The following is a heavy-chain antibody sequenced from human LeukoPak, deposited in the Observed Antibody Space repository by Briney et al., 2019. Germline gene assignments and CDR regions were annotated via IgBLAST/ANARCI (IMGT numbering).Heavy chain of an antibody. V-gene: IGHV1-24*01. D-gene: IGHD1-26*01. CDR1: GYTLTELS. J-gene: IGHJ4*02. Sequence: ASVKVSCKVSGYTLTELSMHWVRQAPGKGLEWMGGFDPEDGETIYAQKFQGRVTMTEDTSTDTAYMELSSLRSEDTAVYYYATLGPLFHSGSYHYWGQGTLVTVSS. CDR3: ATLGPLFHSGSYHY. CDR2: FDPEDGET.